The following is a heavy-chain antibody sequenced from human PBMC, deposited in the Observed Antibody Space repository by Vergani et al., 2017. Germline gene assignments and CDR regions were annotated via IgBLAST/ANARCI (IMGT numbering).Heavy chain of an antibody. J-gene: IGHJ6*02. V-gene: IGHV4-59*01. Sequence: QVQLQESGPGLVKPSETLSLTCTVSGGSISSYYWSWIRQPPGKGLEWIGYIYYSGSTNYNPPLKSRVTISVDTSKNQFSLKLSSVTAADTAVYYCARDLSYYDSSGYYYYYYGMNVWGQGTTVTVSS. CDR1: GGSISSYY. CDR2: IYYSGST. CDR3: ARDLSYYDSSGYYYYYYGMNV. D-gene: IGHD3-22*01.